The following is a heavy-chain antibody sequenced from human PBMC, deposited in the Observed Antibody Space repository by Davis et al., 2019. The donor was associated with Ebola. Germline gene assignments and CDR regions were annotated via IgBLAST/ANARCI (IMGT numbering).Heavy chain of an antibody. J-gene: IGHJ4*02. CDR3: ARHGDSIDY. D-gene: IGHD4-17*01. CDR2: IRSKPNNYAT. CDR1: GFSFSGSA. Sequence: GESLKISCAASGFSFSGSAIHWVRQASGKGLEWVGHIRSKPNNYATTYAASVKGRFTIPRDDSKNTAYLQMNSLKTEDTALYYCARHGDSIDYWGQGTLVTVSS. V-gene: IGHV3-73*01.